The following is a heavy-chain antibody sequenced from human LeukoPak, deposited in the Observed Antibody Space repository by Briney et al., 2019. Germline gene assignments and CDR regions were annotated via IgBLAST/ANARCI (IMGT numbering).Heavy chain of an antibody. CDR3: AKDRSRRELTDAFDI. Sequence: PGGSLRLSCAASGFTFSSYGMHWVRQAPGKGLEWVAFIRYDGSNKYYADSVKGRFTISRDNSKNTLYLQMNSLRAEDTAVYYCAKDRSRRELTDAFDIWGQGTMVTVSS. CDR1: GFTFSSYG. CDR2: IRYDGSNK. D-gene: IGHD1-26*01. V-gene: IGHV3-30*02. J-gene: IGHJ3*02.